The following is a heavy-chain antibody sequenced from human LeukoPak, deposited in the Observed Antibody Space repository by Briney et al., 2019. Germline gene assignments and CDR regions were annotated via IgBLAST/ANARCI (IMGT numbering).Heavy chain of an antibody. J-gene: IGHJ4*02. CDR2: ISGSGGST. CDR3: ATTSYYDSSGYYYY. D-gene: IGHD3-22*01. CDR1: GFTVSSNY. Sequence: GGSLRLSCAASGFTVSSNYMSWVRQAPGKGLEWVSAISGSGGSTYYADSVKGRFTISRDNSKNTLYLQMNSLRAEDTAVYYCATTSYYDSSGYYYYWGQGTLVTVSS. V-gene: IGHV3-23*01.